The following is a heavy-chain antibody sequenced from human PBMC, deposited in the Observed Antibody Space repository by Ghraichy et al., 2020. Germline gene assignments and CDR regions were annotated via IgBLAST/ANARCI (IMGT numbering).Heavy chain of an antibody. Sequence: SETLSLTCTVSGGSISGYYWSWIRQPPGKGLEWVGSIYYSGSTNYNPSLDSRVTISVDTSKNQFSLKVASMTAADTAIYYCARRGSDWYFDLWGRGSLVTVSS. D-gene: IGHD3-16*01. J-gene: IGHJ2*01. CDR3: ARRGSDWYFDL. CDR2: IYYSGST. V-gene: IGHV4-59*01. CDR1: GGSISGYY.